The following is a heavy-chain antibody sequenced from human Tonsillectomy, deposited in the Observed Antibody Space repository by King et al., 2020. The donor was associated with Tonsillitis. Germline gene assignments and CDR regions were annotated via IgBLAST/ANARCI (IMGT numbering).Heavy chain of an antibody. Sequence: QLVQSGAEVKKPGASVKVSCKASGYAFTTYAMHWVRQAPGQRLEWMGWINAGNGNTKYSQKFQGRVTITRDTSASSAYMELSSLRSEDTAVYYCARDGYYYDSSAMDVWGEGTTVTVSS. V-gene: IGHV1-3*01. CDR3: ARDGYYYDSSAMDV. CDR2: INAGNGNT. J-gene: IGHJ6*03. D-gene: IGHD3-22*01. CDR1: GYAFTTYA.